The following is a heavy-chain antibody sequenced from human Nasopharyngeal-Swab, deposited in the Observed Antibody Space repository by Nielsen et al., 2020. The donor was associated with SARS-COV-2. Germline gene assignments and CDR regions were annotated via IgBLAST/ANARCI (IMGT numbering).Heavy chain of an antibody. Sequence: GSLRLSCAVYGGSFSGYYWSWIRQPPGKGLEWIGEINHSGSTNYNPSLKSRVTISVDTSKNQFSLKLSSVTAADTAVYYCARQLDCSSTSCPAGEFDCCGQGTLVTVSS. CDR1: GGSFSGYY. D-gene: IGHD2-2*01. J-gene: IGHJ4*02. V-gene: IGHV4-34*01. CDR3: ARQLDCSSTSCPAGEFDC. CDR2: INHSGST.